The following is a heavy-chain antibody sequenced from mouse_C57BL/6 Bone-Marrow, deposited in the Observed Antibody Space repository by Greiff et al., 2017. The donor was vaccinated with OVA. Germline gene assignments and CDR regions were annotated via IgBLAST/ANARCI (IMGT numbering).Heavy chain of an antibody. V-gene: IGHV1-55*01. CDR3: EKGYCDV. J-gene: IGHJ1*03. CDR2: IYPGSGST. CDR1: GYTFTSYW. Sequence: QVQLQQPGAEFVKPGASVKMSCKASGYTFTSYWITWVKQRPGQGLEWIGDIYPGSGSTNYNEKFTSKATLTVDTSSSTAYMQLSILTSEDSAVYYCEKGYCDVGGTGTTVTVSS.